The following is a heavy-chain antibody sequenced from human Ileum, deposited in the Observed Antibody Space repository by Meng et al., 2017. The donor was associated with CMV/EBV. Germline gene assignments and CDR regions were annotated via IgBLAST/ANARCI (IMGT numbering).Heavy chain of an antibody. V-gene: IGHV4-34*01. CDR2: INNRGST. CDR1: NSAFSDYY. J-gene: IGHJ4*02. CDR3: ARQRGYCSGGSCYHFDY. Sequence: QGQLQQWGAGQLKPSETLSLVCAVHNSAFSDYYWTWIRQSPGKGLEWIGEINNRGSTNYNPSLKSRVTISIDTSRNQFSLKLSSVTAADTAVYYCARQRGYCSGGSCYHFDYWGQGTLVTVSS. D-gene: IGHD2-15*01.